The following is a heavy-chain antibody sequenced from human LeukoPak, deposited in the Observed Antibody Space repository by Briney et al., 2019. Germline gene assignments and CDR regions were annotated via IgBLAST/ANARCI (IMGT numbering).Heavy chain of an antibody. D-gene: IGHD6-13*01. CDR2: IGAGGDT. CDR1: GFTFSTSD. CDR3: VREISQGAAVGKYNWYFDL. Sequence: PGGSLRLSCAASGFTFSTSDLHWVRQGTGKSLEWVSAIGAGGDTYYSDSVKGRSTISRENAKNSLYLQMNSLRAGDTAVYYCVREISQGAAVGKYNWYFDLWGRGTPVTVPS. V-gene: IGHV3-13*01. J-gene: IGHJ2*01.